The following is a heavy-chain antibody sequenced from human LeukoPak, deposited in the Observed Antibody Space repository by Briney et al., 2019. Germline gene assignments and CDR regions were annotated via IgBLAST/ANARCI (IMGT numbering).Heavy chain of an antibody. J-gene: IGHJ6*04. D-gene: IGHD3-10*01. Sequence: SETLSLTCTVSGGSISSYYWSWIRQPPGKGLEWIGYIYYSGSTNYNPSLKSRVTISVDTSKNQFSLKLSSVIAADTAVYYCARVRWFGELLSPLYYYYGMDVWGKGTTVTVSS. V-gene: IGHV4-59*01. CDR3: ARVRWFGELLSPLYYYYGMDV. CDR2: IYYSGST. CDR1: GGSISSYY.